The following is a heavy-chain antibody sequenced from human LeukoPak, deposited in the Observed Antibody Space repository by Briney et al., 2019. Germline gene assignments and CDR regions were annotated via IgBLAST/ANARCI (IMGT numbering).Heavy chain of an antibody. Sequence: QPSETLSLTCTVSGGSVSSGTFYWGWIRQPPGKGLEWIGNLYSSGSTYYNPSLKSRVVLSVDTSKNQFSLKLTSVTAADTAMYFCVRERTEGYYDNSGSFDYWGQGILVTVSS. V-gene: IGHV4-39*07. CDR2: LYSSGST. CDR3: VRERTEGYYDNSGSFDY. J-gene: IGHJ4*02. D-gene: IGHD3-22*01. CDR1: GGSVSSGTFY.